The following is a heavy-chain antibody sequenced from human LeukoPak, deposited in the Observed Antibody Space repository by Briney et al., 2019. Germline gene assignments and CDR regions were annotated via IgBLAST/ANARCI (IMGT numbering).Heavy chain of an antibody. CDR1: GGSFSSGGYS. CDR2: IYHSGST. CDR3: ARSEGGRGAFAI. J-gene: IGHJ3*02. Sequence: SETLSLTCAVSGGSFSSGGYSWSWIRQPPGKGLEWIGYIYHSGSTYYNPSVKSRVTISVGRSKNQFSLKLSSVTAADTAVYYCARSEGGRGAFAIWGQGTMVTVSS. V-gene: IGHV4-30-2*01. D-gene: IGHD2-15*01.